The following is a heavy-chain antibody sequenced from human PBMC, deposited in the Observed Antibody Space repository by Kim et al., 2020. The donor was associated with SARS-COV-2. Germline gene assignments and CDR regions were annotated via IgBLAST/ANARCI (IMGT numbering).Heavy chain of an antibody. CDR1: GFTFSSYA. CDR2: ISGSGGST. D-gene: IGHD3-9*01. CDR3: AKDYDILTAIVLGYDY. J-gene: IGHJ4*02. V-gene: IGHV3-23*01. Sequence: GGSLRLSCAASGFTFSSYAMSWVRQAPGKGLEWVSAISGSGGSTYYADSVKGRFTISRDNSKNTLYLQMNSLRAEDTAVYYCAKDYDILTAIVLGYDYWGQGTLVTVSS.